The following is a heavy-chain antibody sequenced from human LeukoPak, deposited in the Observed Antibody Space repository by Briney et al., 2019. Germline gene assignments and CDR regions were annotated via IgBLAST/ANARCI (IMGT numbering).Heavy chain of an antibody. V-gene: IGHV5-10-1*01. CDR3: SRSPQGLILDY. D-gene: IGHD3-22*01. CDR1: GYSFTSYW. Sequence: GESLKISCKGSGYSFTSYWISWVRQMPGKGLEWMGRIDPRDSYTNYSPSFQAHVTISADKSINTAYLQWTSLKASDTAMYYCSRSPQGLILDYWGQGTLVTVSS. CDR2: IDPRDSYT. J-gene: IGHJ4*02.